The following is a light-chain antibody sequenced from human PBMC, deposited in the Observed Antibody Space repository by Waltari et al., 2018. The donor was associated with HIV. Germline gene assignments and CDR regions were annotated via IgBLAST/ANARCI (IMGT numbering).Light chain of an antibody. CDR2: DAS. Sequence: EIVLTQYPATLSLYPGGRATLSCRASQSISNYLAWYQPIPGHAPRLLIFDASNMATDIPAMFSGSGSVTHFSLTISGLESEDFAFYYCQQRFNWPLTCGGGTKVELK. CDR3: QQRFNWPLT. J-gene: IGKJ4*01. V-gene: IGKV3-11*01. CDR1: QSISNY.